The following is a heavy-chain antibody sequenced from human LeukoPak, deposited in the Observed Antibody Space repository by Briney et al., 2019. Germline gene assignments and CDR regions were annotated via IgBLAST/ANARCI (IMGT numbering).Heavy chain of an antibody. J-gene: IGHJ4*02. Sequence: SETLSLTCTVCGGSISSSSYYWGSIRQPPGKGVEWIGEINHSGSTNYNPSLKSRVTISVDTSKNQFSLKLSSVTAADTAVYYCARLGMKYSSGWYASDYWGQGTLVTVSS. CDR2: INHSGST. CDR3: ARLGMKYSSGWYASDY. CDR1: GGSISSSSYY. D-gene: IGHD6-19*01. V-gene: IGHV4-39*07.